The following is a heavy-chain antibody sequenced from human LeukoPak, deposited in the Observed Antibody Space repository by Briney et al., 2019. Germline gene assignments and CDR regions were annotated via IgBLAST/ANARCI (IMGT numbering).Heavy chain of an antibody. CDR1: GGSFSGYY. CDR2: INHSGST. D-gene: IGHD3-22*01. J-gene: IGHJ4*02. CDR3: ARGPPLTYDGSGYYFFDY. V-gene: IGHV4-34*01. Sequence: SETLSLTCAVYGGSFSGYYWSWIRQPPGKGLEWIGEINHSGSTNYNPSLKSRVTISLDTSKNHFPLKLSSLTAADTAVYYCARGPPLTYDGSGYYFFDYWGQGTLVTVSS.